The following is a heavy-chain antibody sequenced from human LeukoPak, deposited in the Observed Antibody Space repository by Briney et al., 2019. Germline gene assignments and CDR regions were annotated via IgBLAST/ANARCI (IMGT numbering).Heavy chain of an antibody. D-gene: IGHD6-19*01. CDR3: ARTSSSGLVGGYYFDY. CDR2: VYFAGTT. V-gene: IGHV4-39*07. Sequence: SETLSLTWSVSGDSLSSSSYYWGWVRHPPGSGLESLGSVYFAGTTYNNPSLKSRVTISVDTSKNHFSMKLTSVTAADTAVYYCARTSSSGLVGGYYFDYWGQGTLVTVSS. CDR1: GDSLSSSSYY. J-gene: IGHJ4*02.